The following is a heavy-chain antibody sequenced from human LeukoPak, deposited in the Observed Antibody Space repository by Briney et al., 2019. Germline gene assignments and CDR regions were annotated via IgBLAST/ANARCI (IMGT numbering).Heavy chain of an antibody. V-gene: IGHV1-18*01. Sequence: ASVTVSCTASGYTFTTYSLAWGRQAPGQRMEWMGWISVNNSGTNYTQSFQDRVNLTRDTSTNTAYLELRSLRSDDTAIIYCATATQPRGYFLLWGEGTLLTVSS. CDR1: GYTFTTYS. CDR3: ATATQPRGYFLL. CDR2: ISVNNSGT. J-gene: IGHJ1*01. D-gene: IGHD1-26*01.